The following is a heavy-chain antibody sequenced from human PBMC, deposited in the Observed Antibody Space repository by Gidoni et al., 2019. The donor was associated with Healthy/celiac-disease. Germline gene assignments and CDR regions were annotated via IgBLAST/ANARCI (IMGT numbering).Heavy chain of an antibody. CDR3: ARTLSCSWSAPDY. CDR2: ISSSSSYI. CDR1: GCTVSSYS. V-gene: IGHV3-21*01. J-gene: IGHJ4*02. D-gene: IGHD6-6*01. Sequence: EVQLVESGGGLVKTGGSLRPSCAASGCTVSSYSMNWVRQAPGKGLDLVSSISSSSSYISYADSVQGRFTISRDNAKHSLYLQMNSLRAEDTAVYYCARTLSCSWSAPDYWGQGTLVTVSS.